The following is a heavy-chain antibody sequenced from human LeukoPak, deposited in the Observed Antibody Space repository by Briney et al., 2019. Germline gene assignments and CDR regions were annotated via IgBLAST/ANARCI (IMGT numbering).Heavy chain of an antibody. J-gene: IGHJ4*02. CDR2: IKQDESEK. V-gene: IGHV3-7*01. CDR3: ARNLPAADY. D-gene: IGHD2-2*01. CDR1: GFTFSNYW. Sequence: PGGSLRLSCVVSGFTFSNYWMSWVRQAPGKGLEWVANIKQDESEKYYVDSVKGRFTISRDNAKNSLYLQMNSLRAEDTAVYYCARNLPAADYWGQGTLVTVSS.